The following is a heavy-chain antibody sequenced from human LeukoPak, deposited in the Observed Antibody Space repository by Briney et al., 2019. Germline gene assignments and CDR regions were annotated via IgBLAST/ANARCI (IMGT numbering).Heavy chain of an antibody. Sequence: ASVPVSCKASGYTFTSYGISWVRQAPGQGLEWMGWISAYNGNTNYAQKLQGSVTMTTDTSTSTAYMELRSLRSDDTAVYYCARDSETVAGSDWFDPWGQGTLVTVSS. CDR2: ISAYNGNT. D-gene: IGHD6-19*01. CDR3: ARDSETVAGSDWFDP. V-gene: IGHV1-18*01. J-gene: IGHJ5*02. CDR1: GYTFTSYG.